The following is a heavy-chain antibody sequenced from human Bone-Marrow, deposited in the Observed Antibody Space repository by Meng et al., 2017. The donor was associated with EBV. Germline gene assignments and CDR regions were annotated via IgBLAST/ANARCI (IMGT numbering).Heavy chain of an antibody. D-gene: IGHD2-15*01. J-gene: IGHJ4*02. CDR1: GGSNSSYY. CDR2: IYYSGGS. V-gene: IGHV4-59*01. Sequence: VRLQEAGPGLGKPSESLSHACTVSGGSNSSYYWSWIRQPPGKGLEWIGYIYYSGGSNYNPYLKSRVTISVDTSKNQFSLKLSSVTAADTAVYYCAREKGGGAQDYWGQGTLVTVSS. CDR3: AREKGGGAQDY.